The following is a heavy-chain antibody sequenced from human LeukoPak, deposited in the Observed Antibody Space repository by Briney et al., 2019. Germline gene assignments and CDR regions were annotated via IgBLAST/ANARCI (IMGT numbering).Heavy chain of an antibody. CDR2: ISWNGGSI. J-gene: IGHJ6*03. Sequence: PGRSLRLSCAASGFTFDDYDMHWVRQAPGKGLEWVSGISWNGGSIGYADSVKGRFTISRDNAKNSLYLQMNSLRVEDSALYYCAKNGDSRAYYFFYMDIWGKGTTVTVSS. V-gene: IGHV3-9*01. D-gene: IGHD3-10*01. CDR3: AKNGDSRAYYFFYMDI. CDR1: GFTFDDYD.